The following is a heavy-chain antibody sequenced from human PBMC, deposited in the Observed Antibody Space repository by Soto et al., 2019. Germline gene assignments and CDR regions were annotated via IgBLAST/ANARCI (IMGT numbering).Heavy chain of an antibody. J-gene: IGHJ5*02. CDR2: ISTYNGNT. V-gene: IGHV1-18*04. D-gene: IGHD6-19*01. CDR1: GYTFTSYA. CDR3: ARVVGGIPVAGSWNWFDP. Sequence: ASVKVSCKASGYTFTSYALSWVRHSPGQGLEWMGWISTYNGNTNYAQNLQGRVTMTTDISTNTAYMELRSLRSDDTAVYYCARVVGGIPVAGSWNWFDPWGQGTLVTVSS.